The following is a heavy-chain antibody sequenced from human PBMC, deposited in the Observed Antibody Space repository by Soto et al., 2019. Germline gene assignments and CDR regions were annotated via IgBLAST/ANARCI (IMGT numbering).Heavy chain of an antibody. CDR1: GFSLSTTGVG. CDR2: IYWHDDK. V-gene: IGHV2-5*01. Sequence: VRTLVNPTQSLTLTCTFSGFSLSTTGVGVSWIRQPPGKALEWLALIYWHDDKRYSPSLKSRLTITKDTSKNQVVLTMTNMDPVETATYYCAHRGGAAVGLYYFDYWGQGALVTGSS. J-gene: IGHJ4*02. CDR3: AHRGGAAVGLYYFDY. D-gene: IGHD6-13*01.